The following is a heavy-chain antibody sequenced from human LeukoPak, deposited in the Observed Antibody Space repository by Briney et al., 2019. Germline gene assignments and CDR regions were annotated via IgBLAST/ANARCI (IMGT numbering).Heavy chain of an antibody. CDR3: ARQTPMIKDPSHYYYYGMDV. V-gene: IGHV4-59*08. J-gene: IGHJ6*02. D-gene: IGHD3-22*01. Sequence: SKTLSLTCTVSGGSISSYYWSWIRQPPGKGLEWIGYIYYSGSTNYNPSLKSRVTISVDTSKNQFSPKLSSVTAADTAVYYCARQTPMIKDPSHYYYYGMDVWGQGTTVTVSS. CDR2: IYYSGST. CDR1: GGSISSYY.